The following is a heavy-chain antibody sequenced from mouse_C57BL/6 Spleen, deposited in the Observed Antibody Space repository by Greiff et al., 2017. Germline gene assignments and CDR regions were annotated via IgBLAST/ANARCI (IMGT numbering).Heavy chain of an antibody. CDR2: ISSGSSTI. V-gene: IGHV5-17*01. CDR3: ARGGGYVSTYYAMDV. CDR1: GFTFSDYG. Sequence: EVKLVESGGGLVKPGGSLKLSCAASGFTFSDYGMHWVRQAPEKGLEWVAYISSGSSTIYYADTVKGRFTISRDNAKNTLFLQMTSLRSEDTAMYYCARGGGYVSTYYAMDVWGKGTSVTVSS. D-gene: IGHD3-2*02. J-gene: IGHJ4*01.